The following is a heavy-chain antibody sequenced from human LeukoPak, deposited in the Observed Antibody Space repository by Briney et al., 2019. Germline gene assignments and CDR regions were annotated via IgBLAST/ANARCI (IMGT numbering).Heavy chain of an antibody. V-gene: IGHV4-59*01. CDR2: IYYSGST. CDR1: GGSISSYY. Sequence: SETLSLTCTVSGGSISSYYWSWIRQPPGKGLEWIGYIYYSGSTNYNPSLKSRVTISVDTSKNQFSLKLSSVTAADTAVYYCARVHLYYDILTGYYWFDPWGQGTLVTVSS. CDR3: ARVHLYYDILTGYYWFDP. J-gene: IGHJ5*02. D-gene: IGHD3-9*01.